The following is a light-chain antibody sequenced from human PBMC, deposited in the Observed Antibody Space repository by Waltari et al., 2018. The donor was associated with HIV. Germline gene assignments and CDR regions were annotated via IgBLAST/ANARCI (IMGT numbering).Light chain of an antibody. CDR2: RSI. CDR1: SSNIESNY. J-gene: IGLJ2*01. Sequence: QSVLTQPPSASGTPGQRVTISCSGCSSNIESNYVYWYQQLPGTAPKLLIYRSIQRPSGVPDRFSGSKSGTAASLAISGLRSEDEADYYCAAWDDSLSVVVFGGGTKLTVL. CDR3: AAWDDSLSVVV. V-gene: IGLV1-47*01.